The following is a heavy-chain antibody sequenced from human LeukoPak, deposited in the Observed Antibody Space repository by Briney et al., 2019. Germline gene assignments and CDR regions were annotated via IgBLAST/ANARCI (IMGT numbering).Heavy chain of an antibody. CDR3: ARHLGIQLWSTEYYFDY. Sequence: PGGSLKISCKGSGYSFTSYWIGWVRQMPGKGLEWMGIIYPGDSDTRYSPSFQGQVTISADKSISTAYLQWSSLKASDTAMYYCARHLGIQLWSTEYYFDYWGQGTLVTVSS. V-gene: IGHV5-51*01. CDR2: IYPGDSDT. J-gene: IGHJ4*02. D-gene: IGHD5-18*01. CDR1: GYSFTSYW.